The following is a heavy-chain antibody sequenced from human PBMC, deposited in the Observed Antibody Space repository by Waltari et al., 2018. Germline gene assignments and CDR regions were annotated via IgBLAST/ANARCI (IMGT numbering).Heavy chain of an antibody. D-gene: IGHD5-12*01. CDR1: GFTFSSYA. J-gene: IGHJ4*02. Sequence: EVQLVESGGGLVQPGGSLRLSCAASGFTFSSYAMSWVRQAPGKGLEWVSAISGSGGRTYYADSVKGRFTISRDNSKNTLYLQMNSLRAEDTAVYYCARGSEGYSGYDLDYWGQGTLVTVSS. V-gene: IGHV3-23*04. CDR3: ARGSEGYSGYDLDY. CDR2: ISGSGGRT.